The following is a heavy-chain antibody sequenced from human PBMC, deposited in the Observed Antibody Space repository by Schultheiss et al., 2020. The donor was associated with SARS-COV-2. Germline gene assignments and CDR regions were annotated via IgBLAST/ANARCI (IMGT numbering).Heavy chain of an antibody. Sequence: GGSLRLSCAASGFTFSSYWMHWVRQAPGKGLEWVSDISGTGGRTDYADSVKGRFTISRDSSKNTLFLQMNSLRVEDTAIYYYAKKSGSGFTYYFDYWGQGSLVTVSS. CDR2: ISGTGGRT. J-gene: IGHJ4*02. CDR1: GFTFSSYW. D-gene: IGHD5-12*01. CDR3: AKKSGSGFTYYFDY. V-gene: IGHV3-23*01.